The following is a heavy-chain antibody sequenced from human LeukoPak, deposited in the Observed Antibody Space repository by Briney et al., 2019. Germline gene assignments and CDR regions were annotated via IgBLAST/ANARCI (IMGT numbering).Heavy chain of an antibody. J-gene: IGHJ5*02. V-gene: IGHV4-59*12. CDR3: ARDVSHYGSGSYYRWFDP. Sequence: SETLSLTCTVSGGSISSYYWSWIRQPPGKGLEWIGYIYHRGSTYYNPSLKSRVTISVDRSKNQFSLKLSSVTAADTAVYYCARDVSHYGSGSYYRWFDPWGQGTLVTVSS. D-gene: IGHD3-10*01. CDR2: IYHRGST. CDR1: GGSISSYY.